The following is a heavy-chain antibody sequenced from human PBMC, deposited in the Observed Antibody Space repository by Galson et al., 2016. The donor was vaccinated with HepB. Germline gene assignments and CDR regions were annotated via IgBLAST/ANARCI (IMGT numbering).Heavy chain of an antibody. CDR2: IYPGDSDT. V-gene: IGHV5-51*01. CDR3: ARFRFLGVENWFDP. J-gene: IGHJ5*02. D-gene: IGHD3-3*01. Sequence: QSGAEVKKAGESLQISCKGSGYAFATYWIAWVRQMPGKGLEWMGIIYPGDSDTRDSPALQGQVTISADKSINTAFLQWRSLKASDTAMYFCARFRFLGVENWFDPWGLGTLVTVSP. CDR1: GYAFATYW.